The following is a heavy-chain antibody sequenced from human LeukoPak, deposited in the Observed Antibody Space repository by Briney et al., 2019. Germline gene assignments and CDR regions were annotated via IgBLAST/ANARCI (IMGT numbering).Heavy chain of an antibody. CDR2: IYYSGST. CDR3: ARYNHLYGMDV. V-gene: IGHV4-39*01. D-gene: IGHD1-14*01. Sequence: PSETLSLTCTVSGGSISSSSYYWGWIRQPPGKGLEWIGTIYYSGSTYYNPSLKSRVTISVDTSKNQFSLKLSSVTAADTAVYYCARYNHLYGMDVWGQGTTVTVSS. CDR1: GGSISSSSYY. J-gene: IGHJ6*02.